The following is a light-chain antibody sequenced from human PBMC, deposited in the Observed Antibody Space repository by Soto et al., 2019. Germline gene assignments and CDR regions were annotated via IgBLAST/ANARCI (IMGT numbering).Light chain of an antibody. J-gene: IGLJ1*01. V-gene: IGLV2-14*01. CDR3: SSYTSSSTLFYV. Sequence: QSALTQPASVSGSPGQSITISCTGTSSDVGGYNYVSWYQQHPGKAPKLMIYEVSNRHSGVSNRFSGSKSGNTASLTISGLQAEDEADYYCSSYTSSSTLFYVFGTGTKLTVL. CDR1: SSDVGGYNY. CDR2: EVS.